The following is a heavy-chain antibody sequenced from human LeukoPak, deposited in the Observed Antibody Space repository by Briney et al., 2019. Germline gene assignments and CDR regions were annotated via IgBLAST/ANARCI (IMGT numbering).Heavy chain of an antibody. CDR2: IHHSGNT. J-gene: IGHJ3*02. CDR3: ARDYYYDSSGYLDAFDI. V-gene: IGHV4-38-2*02. D-gene: IGHD3-22*01. CDR1: GYSITSGYY. Sequence: SETLSLTCTVSGYSITSGYYWGWIRQPPGKGLEWIGSIHHSGNTNYNPSLKSRVTISVDTSKNQFSLKLSSVTAADTAVYYCARDYYYDSSGYLDAFDIWGQGTMVTVSS.